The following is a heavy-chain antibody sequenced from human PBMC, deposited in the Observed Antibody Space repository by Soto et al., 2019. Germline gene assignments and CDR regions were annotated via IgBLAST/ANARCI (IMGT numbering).Heavy chain of an antibody. Sequence: PSETLSLTCNVSGVTIRCYYLNWIRQPPGKTLEWIGSIYYTGGTNYNPSLKSRVTISVDTSKNHFSLKFNSLTAADTAVYYCASGTLSTIAAPDSWGQGALVNVSS. CDR3: ASGTLSTIAAPDS. J-gene: IGHJ4*02. CDR1: GVTIRCYY. V-gene: IGHV4-59*01. CDR2: IYYTGGT. D-gene: IGHD6-13*01.